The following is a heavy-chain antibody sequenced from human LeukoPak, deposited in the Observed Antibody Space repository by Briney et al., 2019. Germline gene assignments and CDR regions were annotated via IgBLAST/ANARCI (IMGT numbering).Heavy chain of an antibody. Sequence: PSETLSLTCTVSGGSISSGSYYWNWIRQPAGKGLEWIGRIYTSGSTNYNPSLKSRVTISVDTSKNQFSLKLSSVTAADTAVYYCARDSITMILENAFDIWGQGTMVTVSS. J-gene: IGHJ3*02. CDR1: GGSISSGSYY. CDR3: ARDSITMILENAFDI. CDR2: IYTSGST. D-gene: IGHD3-22*01. V-gene: IGHV4-61*02.